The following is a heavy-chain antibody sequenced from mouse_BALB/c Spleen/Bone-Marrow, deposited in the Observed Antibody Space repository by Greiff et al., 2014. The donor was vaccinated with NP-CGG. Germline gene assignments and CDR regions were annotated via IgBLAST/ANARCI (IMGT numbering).Heavy chain of an antibody. Sequence: DVMLVASGGDLVKPGGSLKLSCAASGFTFSNYGMSWVRQIPDKRLEWVATISSGGTYTFYPDSVKGRFTISRDNTKNTLTLQMTSLKSEDTAMYYCARRRDYDYFDYWGQGTTLTVSS. V-gene: IGHV5-6*02. D-gene: IGHD2-4*01. CDR1: GFTFSNYG. J-gene: IGHJ2*01. CDR3: ARRRDYDYFDY. CDR2: ISSGGTYT.